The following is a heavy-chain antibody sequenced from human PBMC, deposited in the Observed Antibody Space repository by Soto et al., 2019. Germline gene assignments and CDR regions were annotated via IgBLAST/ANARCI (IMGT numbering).Heavy chain of an antibody. CDR2: FSLSGTT. J-gene: IGHJ4*02. CDR3: ARGMTPPGAPAWYYFDS. CDR1: GASITGSAY. D-gene: IGHD2-8*02. V-gene: IGHV4-4*07. Sequence: SETLSLTWTVAGASITGSAYWSWIRQPAGKGLEWIGRFSLSGTTNYNPSLRSRVTMSADVSKNQFSLRLTSVTAADTALYYCARGMTPPGAPAWYYFDSWGQGTLVTVSS.